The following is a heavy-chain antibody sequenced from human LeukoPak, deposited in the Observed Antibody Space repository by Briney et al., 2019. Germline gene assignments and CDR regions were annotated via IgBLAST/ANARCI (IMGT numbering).Heavy chain of an antibody. V-gene: IGHV4-30-4*07. D-gene: IGHD3-10*01. Sequence: SETLSLTCAASGGSISRGGYSWRWLRQPPGKGLEWIGYFYYSGSTYYNPSLKSRVTISVDTSKNQLSLKLSSVTAADTAVYYCARESNYHGSGTGWFDPWGQGTLVTVSS. J-gene: IGHJ5*02. CDR1: GGSISRGGYS. CDR3: ARESNYHGSGTGWFDP. CDR2: FYYSGST.